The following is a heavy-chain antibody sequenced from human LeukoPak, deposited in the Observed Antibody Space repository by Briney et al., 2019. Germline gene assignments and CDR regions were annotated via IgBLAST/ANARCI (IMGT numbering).Heavy chain of an antibody. J-gene: IGHJ4*02. D-gene: IGHD2-2*01. V-gene: IGHV4-39*01. CDR3: ARQDCSSTSCYHGDDY. CDR2: IYYSGST. Sequence: SETLSLTCTVSGGSISSSSYYWGWIRQPPGKGLEWIGSIYYSGSTYYNPSLKSRVTISVDTSKNQFSLKLRSVTAADTAVYYCARQDCSSTSCYHGDDYWGQGTLVTVSS. CDR1: GGSISSSSYY.